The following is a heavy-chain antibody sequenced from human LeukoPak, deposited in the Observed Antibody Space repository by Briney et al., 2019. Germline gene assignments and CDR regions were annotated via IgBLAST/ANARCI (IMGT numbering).Heavy chain of an antibody. D-gene: IGHD1-14*01. V-gene: IGHV3-20*04. CDR3: TRHGLGGNRDY. CDR2: INWNGGST. Sequence: PGGSLRLSCAASGFTFDDYGMSWVRQAPGKGLEWVSGINWNGGSTGYADSVKGRFTISRDNAKNSLYLQMNSLKTEDTAVYYCTRHGLGGNRDYWGQGTLVTVSS. J-gene: IGHJ4*02. CDR1: GFTFDDYG.